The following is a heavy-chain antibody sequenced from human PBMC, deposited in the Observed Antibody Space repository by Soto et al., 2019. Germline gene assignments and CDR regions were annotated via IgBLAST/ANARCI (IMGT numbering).Heavy chain of an antibody. J-gene: IGHJ4*02. D-gene: IGHD2-2*01. V-gene: IGHV3-23*01. CDR2: ISGSGGST. CDR1: GFTFSSYA. Sequence: EVQLLESGGGLVQPGGSLRLSCAASGFTFSSYAMSWVRQAPGKGLEWVSAISGSGGSTYYADSVKGRFTISRDNSKNTLYLQINSLRAEDTAVYYCAKNDAAISNAFDYWGQGTLVTVSS. CDR3: AKNDAAISNAFDY.